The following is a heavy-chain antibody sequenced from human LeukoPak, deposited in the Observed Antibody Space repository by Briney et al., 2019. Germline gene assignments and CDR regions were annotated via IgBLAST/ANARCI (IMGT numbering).Heavy chain of an antibody. Sequence: GSSVKVSCKASGGTFPSYGISWVRQAPGQGLEWMGWIIASNCNTNYAQKLQGRVTMTTDTSTSTAYMELRSLRSDDTAVYYCARDLTGYCSSTSCYTGWFDPGGQGTLVTVSS. D-gene: IGHD2-2*01. V-gene: IGHV1-18*01. CDR2: IIASNCNT. CDR1: GGTFPSYG. CDR3: ARDLTGYCSSTSCYTGWFDP. J-gene: IGHJ5*02.